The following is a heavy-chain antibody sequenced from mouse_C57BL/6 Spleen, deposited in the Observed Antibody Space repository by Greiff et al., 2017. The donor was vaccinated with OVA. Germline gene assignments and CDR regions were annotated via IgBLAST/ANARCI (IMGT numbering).Heavy chain of an antibody. CDR2: IRSKSNNYAT. J-gene: IGHJ3*01. D-gene: IGHD2-5*01. Sequence: EVHLVESGGGLVQPKGSLKLSCAASGFSFNTYAMNWVRQAPGKGLEWVARIRSKSNNYATYYADSVKDRFTISRDDSESMLYLQMNNLKTEDTAMYYCVNSNLGFAYWGQGTLVTVSA. V-gene: IGHV10-1*01. CDR1: GFSFNTYA. CDR3: VNSNLGFAY.